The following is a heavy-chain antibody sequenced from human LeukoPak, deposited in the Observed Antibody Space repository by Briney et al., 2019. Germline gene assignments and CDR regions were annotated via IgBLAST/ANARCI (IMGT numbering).Heavy chain of an antibody. CDR1: GFTVSSSY. CDR2: IYTSGNT. J-gene: IGHJ1*01. CDR3: ARAYKDRSLAGKKEFFQH. V-gene: IGHV3-53*05. Sequence: GGSLRLSCVASGFTVSSSYMSWVRQAPGKGLDWVSVIYTSGNTFYADSVKGRFTISRDNSKNTVYLQMNSLRAEDTALYYCARAYKDRSLAGKKEFFQHWGQGTLVTVSS. D-gene: IGHD6-19*01.